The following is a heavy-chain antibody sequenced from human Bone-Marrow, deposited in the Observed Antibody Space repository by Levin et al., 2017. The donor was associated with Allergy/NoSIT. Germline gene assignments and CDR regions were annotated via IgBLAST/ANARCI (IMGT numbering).Heavy chain of an antibody. Sequence: VPGQGLEWMGWIIPITGTTEYARKFQGRVTITADESTTTAYMELSSLRSEDTAVYYCARGSGGMDVWGQGTTVTVSS. D-gene: IGHD3-10*01. CDR3: ARGSGGMDV. J-gene: IGHJ6*02. V-gene: IGHV1-69*01. CDR2: IIPITGTT.